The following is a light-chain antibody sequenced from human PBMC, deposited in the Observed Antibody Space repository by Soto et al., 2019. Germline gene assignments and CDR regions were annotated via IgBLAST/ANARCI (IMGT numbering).Light chain of an antibody. CDR3: MQALQTPLT. V-gene: IGKV2-28*01. CDR1: RSLLNSNGYNY. Sequence: DIVMTQSPLSLPVTPGEPASISCRSSRSLLNSNGYNYLDWYVQKPGQSPQLLIYLGSNRASGVPDRFSGSGSGTDFTLRISRVEAEDVGVYHCMQALQTPLTFGGGTKVDIK. CDR2: LGS. J-gene: IGKJ4*01.